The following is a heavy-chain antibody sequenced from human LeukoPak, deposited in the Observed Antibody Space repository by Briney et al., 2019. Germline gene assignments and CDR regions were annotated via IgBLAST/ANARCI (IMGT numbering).Heavy chain of an antibody. Sequence: KTSETLSLTRAVYGGSFSGYYWSWIRQPPGKGLEWIGEINHSGSTNYNPSLKSRVTISVDTSKNQFSLKLSSVTAADTAVYYCASEVVVIPANAFDIWGQGTMVTVSS. CDR2: INHSGST. J-gene: IGHJ3*02. CDR3: ASEVVVIPANAFDI. V-gene: IGHV4-34*01. D-gene: IGHD3-22*01. CDR1: GGSFSGYY.